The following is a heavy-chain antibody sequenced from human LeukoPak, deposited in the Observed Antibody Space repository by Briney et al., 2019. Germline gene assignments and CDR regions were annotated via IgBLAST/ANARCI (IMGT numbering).Heavy chain of an antibody. V-gene: IGHV3-64*01. CDR2: ISSNGGST. D-gene: IGHD5-18*01. J-gene: IGHJ5*02. CDR3: ARASYGYGNNWFDP. CDR1: GFTFSDYG. Sequence: KPGGSLRLSCAASGFTFSDYGMSWVRQAPGKGLEYVSAISSNGGSTYYANSVKGRFTISRDNSKNTVYLQMGSLRAEDMAVYYCARASYGYGNNWFDPWGQGTLVTVSS.